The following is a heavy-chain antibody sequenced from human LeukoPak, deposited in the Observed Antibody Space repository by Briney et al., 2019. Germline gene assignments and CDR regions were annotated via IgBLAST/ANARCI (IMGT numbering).Heavy chain of an antibody. D-gene: IGHD3-22*01. CDR2: ISGSGGST. J-gene: IGHJ1*01. CDR3: AKDIEYYYDSSGYSEYFQH. Sequence: PGGSLRLSCAASGFTFSSYSMNWVRQAPGKGLEWVSAISGSGGSTYYADSVKGRFTISRDNSKNTLYLQMNSLRAEDTAVYYCAKDIEYYYDSSGYSEYFQHWGQGTLVTVSS. V-gene: IGHV3-23*01. CDR1: GFTFSSYS.